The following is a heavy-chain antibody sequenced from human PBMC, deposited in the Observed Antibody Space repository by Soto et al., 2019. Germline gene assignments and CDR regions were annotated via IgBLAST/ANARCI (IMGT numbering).Heavy chain of an antibody. V-gene: IGHV4-59*09. CDR2: CLCGVT. D-gene: IGHD1-1*01. CDR3: ARGAGDFSGLDSFDI. J-gene: IGHJ3*02. Sequence: CLCGVTDYDPSLKSRVTISVDTSKNQFSLKLTSVTAAATAVYYCARGAGDFSGLDSFDIWGQGTMVTVSS.